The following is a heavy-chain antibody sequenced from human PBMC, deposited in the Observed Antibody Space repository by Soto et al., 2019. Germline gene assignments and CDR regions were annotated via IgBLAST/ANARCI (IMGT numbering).Heavy chain of an antibody. CDR2: VSAGGDMT. CDR1: GVTFSSYA. D-gene: IGHD3-10*01. Sequence: DVQLLESGGDLVQPGGSLRRSCAASGVTFSSYAMSWVRQAPGKGLEWVSRVSAGGDMTYYSDSVKGRFTISRDNSNNALFLQMNGLRAEDTALYYCARGDRGGSGSPASYYYSGLDVWGQGTTVTVSS. J-gene: IGHJ6*02. V-gene: IGHV3-23*01. CDR3: ARGDRGGSGSPASYYYSGLDV.